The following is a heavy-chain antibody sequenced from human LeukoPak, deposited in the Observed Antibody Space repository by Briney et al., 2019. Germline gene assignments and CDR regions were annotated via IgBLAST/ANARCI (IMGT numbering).Heavy chain of an antibody. CDR3: ARDEVFYYYYYMDV. J-gene: IGHJ6*03. Sequence: GRSLRLSCAASGFTFSSYAMHWVRQAPGKGLEWVAVISYDGSNKYYADSVKGRFTISRDNSKNTLYLQMNSLRAEDTAVYYCARDEVFYYYYYMDVWGKGTTVTVSS. V-gene: IGHV3-30*04. D-gene: IGHD2-8*01. CDR2: ISYDGSNK. CDR1: GFTFSSYA.